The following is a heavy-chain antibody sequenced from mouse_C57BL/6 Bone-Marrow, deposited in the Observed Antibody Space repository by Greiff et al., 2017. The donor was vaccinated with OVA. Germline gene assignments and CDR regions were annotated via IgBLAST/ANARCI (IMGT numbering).Heavy chain of an antibody. CDR3: ARHGDYGSFFDY. D-gene: IGHD1-1*01. V-gene: IGHV5-6*01. CDR1: GFTFSSYG. Sequence: EVQLVESGGDLVKPGGSLKLSCAASGFTFSSYGMSWVRQTPDKRLEWVATISSGGSYPYYPDSVKGRFTISRANATNTLYLQMSSLKSEDTAMYYCARHGDYGSFFDYWGQGTTLTVSS. CDR2: ISSGGSYP. J-gene: IGHJ2*01.